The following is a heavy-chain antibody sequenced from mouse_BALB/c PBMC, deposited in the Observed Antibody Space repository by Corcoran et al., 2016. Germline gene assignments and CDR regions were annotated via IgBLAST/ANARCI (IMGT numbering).Heavy chain of an antibody. CDR1: GYSFTGYT. V-gene: IGHV1-42*01. J-gene: IGHJ2*01. CDR2: INPNNGGT. CDR3: ARDTNYYFDY. Sequence: EVQLQQSGPELVKPGASMKISCKASGYSFTGYTMNWVKQSHGKSLEWIGDINPNNGGTGYNQKFKGKATLTVDKSSSTAYMQLNSLTSEDSAVYYCARDTNYYFDYWGQGTTLTVSS. D-gene: IGHD2-5*01.